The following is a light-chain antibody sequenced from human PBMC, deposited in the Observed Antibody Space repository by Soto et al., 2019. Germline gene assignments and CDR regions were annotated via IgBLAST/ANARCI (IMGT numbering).Light chain of an antibody. J-gene: IGKJ4*01. V-gene: IGKV3-15*01. Sequence: EIVMTQSPATLSVSPGERATLSCRASQSVSSNLAWYQQKPGQAPRLLIYGASTRATGIPARFSGSGSGTEFTLTFSSLQSENSAVYYCQQYSDWLFTFGGLTKMDI. CDR1: QSVSSN. CDR2: GAS. CDR3: QQYSDWLFT.